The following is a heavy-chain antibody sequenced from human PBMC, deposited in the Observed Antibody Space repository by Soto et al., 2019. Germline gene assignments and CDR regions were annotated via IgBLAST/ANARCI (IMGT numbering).Heavy chain of an antibody. CDR2: IKSKVNNYAA. D-gene: IGHD2-2*01. Sequence: GGSLRLSCAASGFTFSGSTLHWVRQASGKGLEWVGRIKSKVNNYAAAYAGSVNGRFTISRDDSKNTAYLQMNSLKTEDTAVYYCTRPWIGYCSSTSGFDYWGQGTLVTVSS. CDR1: GFTFSGST. CDR3: TRPWIGYCSSTSGFDY. V-gene: IGHV3-73*01. J-gene: IGHJ4*02.